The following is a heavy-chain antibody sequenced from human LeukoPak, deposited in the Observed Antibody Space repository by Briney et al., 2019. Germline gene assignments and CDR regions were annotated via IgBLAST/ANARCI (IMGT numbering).Heavy chain of an antibody. J-gene: IGHJ4*02. D-gene: IGHD3-22*01. V-gene: IGHV3-21*01. CDR2: ISSSSYI. CDR3: ARDHYYDSSGYFPGYFDY. CDR1: GFTFSSYS. Sequence: PGGSLRLSCAASGFTFSSYSMNWVRQAPGKGLEWVSSISSSSYIYYADSVKGRFTISRDNAKNSLYLQMNSLRAEDTAVYYCARDHYYDSSGYFPGYFDYWGQGTLVTVSS.